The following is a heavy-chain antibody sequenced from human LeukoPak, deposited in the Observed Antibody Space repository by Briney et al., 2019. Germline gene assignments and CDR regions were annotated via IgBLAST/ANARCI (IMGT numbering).Heavy chain of an antibody. V-gene: IGHV1-2*02. J-gene: IGHJ4*02. D-gene: IGHD2-21*01. CDR3: SGGGAKYDY. Sequence: ASVKVSCKTSGFTFTGQYLHWVRQAPGQGLEWMGWIYPESGGTNYAQRFQGRVPMTRDTSSDTAYLELSRLRSDDTAVYYCSGGGAKYDYWGQGTRVTVSS. CDR1: GFTFTGQY. CDR2: IYPESGGT.